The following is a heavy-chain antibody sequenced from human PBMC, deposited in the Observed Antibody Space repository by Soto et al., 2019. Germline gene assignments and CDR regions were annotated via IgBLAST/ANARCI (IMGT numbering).Heavy chain of an antibody. CDR1: GGSISSYY. J-gene: IGHJ3*02. Sequence: QVQLQESGPGLVKPSETLSLTCTVSGGSISSYYWSWIRQPPGKGLEWIGYIYYRGSSNYNPSLKSRVTKTVDMSTNQFFLKLSSGTAVDTAVYYCARHGGLTMIRGGGLLSAFDIWGQGTMVTVPS. V-gene: IGHV4-59*08. CDR2: IYYRGSS. D-gene: IGHD3-22*01. CDR3: ARHGGLTMIRGGGLLSAFDI.